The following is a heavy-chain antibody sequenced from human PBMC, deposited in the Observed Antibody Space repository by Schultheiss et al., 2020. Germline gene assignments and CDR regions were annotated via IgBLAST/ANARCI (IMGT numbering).Heavy chain of an antibody. J-gene: IGHJ3*02. V-gene: IGHV4-61*02. Sequence: SQTLSLTCTVSGGSISSGSYYWSWIRQPAGKGLEWIGRIYTSGSTNYNPSLKSRVTISVDTSKNQFSLKLSSVTAADTAVYYCARLPLRAAALFGAFDIWGQGTMVTVSS. CDR1: GGSISSGSYY. CDR2: IYTSGST. D-gene: IGHD6-13*01. CDR3: ARLPLRAAALFGAFDI.